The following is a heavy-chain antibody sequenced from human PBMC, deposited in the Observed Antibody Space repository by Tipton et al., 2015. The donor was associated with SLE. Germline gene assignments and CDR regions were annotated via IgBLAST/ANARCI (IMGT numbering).Heavy chain of an antibody. CDR1: GDSISGDYY. D-gene: IGHD3-22*01. CDR2: IFYTGTT. CDR3: ARDNYYDQAFQH. V-gene: IGHV4-31*03. Sequence: TLSLTCTVSGDSISGDYYWSWIRHHPAKGLEWIGYIFYTGTTHYNPSLESRLSISIDRSKNQFSLSLTSVTAADTGVYYCARDNYYDQAFQHWGRGTLVSVSS. J-gene: IGHJ1*01.